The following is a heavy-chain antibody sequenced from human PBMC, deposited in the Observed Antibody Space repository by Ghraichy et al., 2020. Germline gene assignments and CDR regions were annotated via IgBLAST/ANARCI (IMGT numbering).Heavy chain of an antibody. J-gene: IGHJ4*02. V-gene: IGHV3-7*01. CDR1: GFTFSSYW. Sequence: GKSLNISCAASGFTFSSYWMSWVRQAPGKGLEWVANIKEDGSEKYYVDSVKGRFTISRDNAKNSLYLQMNSLRVEDTAVYYCARLYSSSYYGDPLEYWGQGILVTVSS. CDR2: IKEDGSEK. D-gene: IGHD6-13*01. CDR3: ARLYSSSYYGDPLEY.